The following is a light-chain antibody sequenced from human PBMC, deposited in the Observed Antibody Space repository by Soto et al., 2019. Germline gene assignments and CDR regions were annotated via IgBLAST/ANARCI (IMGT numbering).Light chain of an antibody. CDR2: AAS. J-gene: IGKJ5*01. CDR3: QQRFDWPKIT. CDR1: QSVSNY. V-gene: IGKV3-11*01. Sequence: EIVLTQSPATLSLSPGGRVTLSCRASQSVSNYLAWYQQKPGQAPRLLVSAASNRATGIPARFSGSGSETDFTLTISSLEPEDFGVFYCQQRFDWPKITFGQGTRLEIK.